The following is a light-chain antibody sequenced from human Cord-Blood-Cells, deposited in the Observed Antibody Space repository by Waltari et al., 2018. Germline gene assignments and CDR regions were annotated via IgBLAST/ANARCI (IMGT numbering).Light chain of an antibody. CDR3: SSYTSSSTRV. CDR1: SSDVGGYNS. CDR2: DVS. V-gene: IGLV2-14*01. Sequence: QSALTQPASVSGSPGQSIPISCTGTSSDVGGYNSVSWYQQHPGKAPKLMIYDVSNRPSGVSNRFSGSKSGNTASLTISGLQAEDEADYYCSSYTSSSTRVFGTGTKVTVL. J-gene: IGLJ1*01.